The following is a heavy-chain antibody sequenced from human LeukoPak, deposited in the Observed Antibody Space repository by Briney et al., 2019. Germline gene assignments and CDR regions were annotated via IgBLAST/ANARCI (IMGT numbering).Heavy chain of an antibody. CDR3: ARVDCSSTICLFDY. V-gene: IGHV1-8*01. CDR2: MNPNSGNT. Sequence: ASVKVSCKASGYTFTSYDINWVRQATGQGLEWMGWMNPNSGNTGYAQRFQGRVTMTRNTSISTAYMELSSLRSEDTTVYYCARVDCSSTICLFDYWGQGTLVTVSS. D-gene: IGHD2-2*01. CDR1: GYTFTSYD. J-gene: IGHJ4*02.